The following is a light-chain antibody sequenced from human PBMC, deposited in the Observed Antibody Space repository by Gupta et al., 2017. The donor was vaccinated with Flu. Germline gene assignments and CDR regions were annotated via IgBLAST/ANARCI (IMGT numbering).Light chain of an antibody. V-gene: IGLV6-57*01. CDR3: QYYDSLNSDGV. CDR2: EDN. J-gene: IGLJ3*02. CDR1: SGSIATNY. Sequence: NFMLTQPHSVSESPGKTVTISCTRSSGSIATNYVQWYQQRPGSYPTTVIYEDNQRPSEVPDRFSGSIASASNSDSPTISGLKTEDEADDVCQYYDSLNSDGVFGGGTKLTVL.